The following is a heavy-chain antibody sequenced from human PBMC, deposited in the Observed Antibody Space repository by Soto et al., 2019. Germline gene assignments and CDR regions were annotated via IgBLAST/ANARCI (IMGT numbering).Heavy chain of an antibody. Sequence: ASVKVSCKASGYTFNTYGISWVRQAPGQGLEWMGWINPHSGNTDLALQFQGRVTLTTDITTSTAYMQLRSLRSDDTAVYYCARSEVYSSGWLDYWGQGTLVTVYS. D-gene: IGHD6-19*01. J-gene: IGHJ4*02. CDR1: GYTFNTYG. V-gene: IGHV1-18*01. CDR2: INPHSGNT. CDR3: ARSEVYSSGWLDY.